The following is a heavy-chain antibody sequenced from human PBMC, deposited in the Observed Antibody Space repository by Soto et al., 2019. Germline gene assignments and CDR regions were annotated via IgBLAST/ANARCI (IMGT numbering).Heavy chain of an antibody. Sequence: PGGSLRLSCAASGFTFSSYGMHWVRQAPGKGLEWVAVISYDGSNKYYADSVKGRFTISRDNSKNTLYLQMNSLRAEDTAVYYCAKCRTYYYGSGSYYKNPYFDHWGQGTLVTVSS. CDR1: GFTFSSYG. D-gene: IGHD3-10*01. CDR2: ISYDGSNK. V-gene: IGHV3-30*18. J-gene: IGHJ4*02. CDR3: AKCRTYYYGSGSYYKNPYFDH.